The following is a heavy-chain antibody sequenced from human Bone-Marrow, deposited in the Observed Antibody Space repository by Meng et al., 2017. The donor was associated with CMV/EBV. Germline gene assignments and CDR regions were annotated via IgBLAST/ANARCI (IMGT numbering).Heavy chain of an antibody. J-gene: IGHJ6*02. CDR1: GGSISSSSYY. V-gene: IGHV4-39*07. D-gene: IGHD3-22*01. CDR3: ARDSPYYDSSGYYFPYGMDV. CDR2: IYYSGST. Sequence: SETLSLTCTVSGGSISSSSYYWGWIRQPPGKGLEWIGSIYYSGSTYYNPSLKSRVTISVDTSKNQFSLKLSSVTAADTAVYYCARDSPYYDSSGYYFPYGMDVWGQGTTVNVSS.